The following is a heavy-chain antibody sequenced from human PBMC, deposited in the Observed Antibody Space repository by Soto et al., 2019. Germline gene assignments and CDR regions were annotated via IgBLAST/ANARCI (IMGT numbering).Heavy chain of an antibody. V-gene: IGHV1-3*01. J-gene: IGHJ3*02. Sequence: ASVKVSCKASGYTFTSYAMHCVRQAPGQRLEWMGWINAGNGNTKYSQKFQGRVTITRDTSASTAYMELSSLRSEDTAVYYCARGLFSGDYGDYRLDAFDIWGQGTMVTVSS. CDR1: GYTFTSYA. D-gene: IGHD4-17*01. CDR2: INAGNGNT. CDR3: ARGLFSGDYGDYRLDAFDI.